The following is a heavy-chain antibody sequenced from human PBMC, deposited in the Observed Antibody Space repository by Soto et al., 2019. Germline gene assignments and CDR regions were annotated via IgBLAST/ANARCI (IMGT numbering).Heavy chain of an antibody. D-gene: IGHD2-2*01. Sequence: EVQLVESGGGLVQPGGSLRLSCAASGFTFSSYSMNWVRQAPGKGLEWVSYISSSRSTIYYADSVKGRFTISRDNAKNSLDLQMNSLRAEDTAVYYCARDCPGSSTTCYGNEWFDSWAQGTLVTVSS. V-gene: IGHV3-48*01. CDR1: GFTFSSYS. J-gene: IGHJ5*01. CDR2: ISSSRSTI. CDR3: ARDCPGSSTTCYGNEWFDS.